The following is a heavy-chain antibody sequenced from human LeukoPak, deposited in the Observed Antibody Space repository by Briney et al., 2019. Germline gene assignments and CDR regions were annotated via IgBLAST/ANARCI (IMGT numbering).Heavy chain of an antibody. J-gene: IGHJ4*02. CDR3: ARDDGDYYFDY. D-gene: IGHD4-17*01. CDR2: IYYSGST. Sequence: SETLSLTCAVSGYSISSGYYWGWIRQPPGKGLEWIGYIYYSGSTNYNPSLKSRVTISVDTSKNQFSLKLSSVTAADTAVYYCARDDGDYYFDYWGQGTLVTVSS. CDR1: GYSISSGYY. V-gene: IGHV4-38-2*02.